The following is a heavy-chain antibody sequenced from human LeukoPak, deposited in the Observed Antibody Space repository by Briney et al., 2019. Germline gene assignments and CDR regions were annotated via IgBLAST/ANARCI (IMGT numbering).Heavy chain of an antibody. CDR1: GFTFSSYA. D-gene: IGHD2-2*01. Sequence: GGSLRLSCAASGFTFSSYAMHWVRQAPGKGLEYVSAINSNGGSTYYANSVKGRFTISRDNSKNTLYLQMGSLRAEDMAVYYCARVGGVPAAESNYYYYYYMDVWGKGTTVTVSS. CDR2: INSNGGST. J-gene: IGHJ6*03. CDR3: ARVGGVPAAESNYYYYYYMDV. V-gene: IGHV3-64*01.